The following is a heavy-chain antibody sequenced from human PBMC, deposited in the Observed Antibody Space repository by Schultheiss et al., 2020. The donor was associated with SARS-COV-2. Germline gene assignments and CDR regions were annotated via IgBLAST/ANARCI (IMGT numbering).Heavy chain of an antibody. CDR1: GESFSGYY. V-gene: IGHV4-34*01. CDR2: INHSGST. Sequence: SETLSLTCAVYGESFSGYYWSWIRQPPGKGLEWIGEINHSGSTNYNPSLKSRVTISVDTSKNQFSLKLSSVTAADTAVYYCARGAKYGSGRFDPWGQGTLVTVSS. J-gene: IGHJ5*02. CDR3: ARGAKYGSGRFDP. D-gene: IGHD3-10*01.